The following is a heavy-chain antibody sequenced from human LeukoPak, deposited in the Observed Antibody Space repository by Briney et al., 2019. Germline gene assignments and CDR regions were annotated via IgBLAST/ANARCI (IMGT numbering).Heavy chain of an antibody. CDR2: INPIVGAP. J-gene: IGHJ1*01. V-gene: IGHV1-69*06. CDR1: GGTFSSHV. CDR3: ASPSSHYDVWRGYSMFQL. D-gene: IGHD3-3*01. Sequence: SVKVSCKASGGTFSSHVISWVRQAPGQGREWMGRINPIVGAPIYAQKLQGRVTITADKSTSTAYIELSSLGSEDTAVYYCASPSSHYDVWRGYSMFQLWGQGTLVIVSS.